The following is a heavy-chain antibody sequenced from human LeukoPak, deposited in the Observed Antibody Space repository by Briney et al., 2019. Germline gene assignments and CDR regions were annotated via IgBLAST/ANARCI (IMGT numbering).Heavy chain of an antibody. D-gene: IGHD2-2*01. Sequence: GGSLRLSCAASGFTFDDYGMSWVRQAPGKGLEWVSGINWNGGSTGYADSVKGRFTISRDNAKNSLYLQMNSLRAEDTALCYCARDRGVVAPAAMGYWGQGPLVTVSS. CDR2: INWNGGST. V-gene: IGHV3-20*04. J-gene: IGHJ4*02. CDR1: GFTFDDYG. CDR3: ARDRGVVAPAAMGY.